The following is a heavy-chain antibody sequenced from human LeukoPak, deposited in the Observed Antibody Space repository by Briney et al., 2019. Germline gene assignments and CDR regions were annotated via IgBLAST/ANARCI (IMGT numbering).Heavy chain of an antibody. CDR1: GFTFSSYP. Sequence: PGGSLRLSCAASGFTFSSYPMYWVRQAPGKGLEYVSAITHNGGSTYYANSVKGRFTISRDNSKNTLYLQMGSLRAEDMAVYYCARGRYCSNGVCQYFDYWGQGTLGTVSS. J-gene: IGHJ4*02. D-gene: IGHD2-8*01. CDR2: ITHNGGST. CDR3: ARGRYCSNGVCQYFDY. V-gene: IGHV3-64*01.